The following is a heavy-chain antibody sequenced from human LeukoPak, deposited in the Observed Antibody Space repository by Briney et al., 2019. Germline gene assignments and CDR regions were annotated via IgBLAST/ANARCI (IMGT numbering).Heavy chain of an antibody. CDR2: ISQSGST. CDR3: ARDRTTIRGNWFDP. D-gene: IGHD1-1*01. CDR1: GGSFSSYY. Sequence: SETLSLTCAVYGGSFSSYYWSWIRQPPGKGLEWIGNISQSGSTNYNPSLKSRVSISVDTSKNQFSLKLTSVTAADTAVYYCARDRTTIRGNWFDPWGQGTLVTVSS. J-gene: IGHJ5*02. V-gene: IGHV4-34*01.